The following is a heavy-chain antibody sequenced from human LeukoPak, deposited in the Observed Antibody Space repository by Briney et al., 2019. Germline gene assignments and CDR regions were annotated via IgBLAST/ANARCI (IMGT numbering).Heavy chain of an antibody. CDR3: ARDRDYYDSSGYYLRWFDY. D-gene: IGHD3-22*01. CDR2: IYHSGST. Sequence: PSETLSLTCTVSGGSISSGGYYWSWIRQPPGKGLEWIGYIYHSGSTYYNPSLKSRVTISVDTSKNQFSLKLSSVTAADTAVYYCARDRDYYDSSGYYLRWFDYWGQGTLVTVSS. J-gene: IGHJ4*02. V-gene: IGHV4-30-2*01. CDR1: GGSISSGGYY.